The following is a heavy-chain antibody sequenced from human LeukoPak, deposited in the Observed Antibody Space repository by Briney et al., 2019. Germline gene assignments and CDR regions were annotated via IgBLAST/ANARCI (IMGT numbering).Heavy chain of an antibody. CDR2: IWYDGNEK. CDR3: ATEQEGPRAAFDY. Sequence: GGSLRLSCAASGFTFSSYWMSWVRQAPGKGLEWVAFIWYDGNEKHYGDSAKGRFTISRDNSKNTLYLQMNSLRADDTAIYYCATEQEGPRAAFDYWGQGTLFTVSS. V-gene: IGHV3-30*02. D-gene: IGHD1/OR15-1a*01. J-gene: IGHJ4*02. CDR1: GFTFSSYW.